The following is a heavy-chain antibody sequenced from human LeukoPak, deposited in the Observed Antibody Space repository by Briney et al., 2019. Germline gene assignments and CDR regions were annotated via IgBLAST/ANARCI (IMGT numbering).Heavy chain of an antibody. J-gene: IGHJ4*02. CDR2: ISSSGSTI. CDR1: GFTFSDYY. V-gene: IGHV3-11*04. D-gene: IGHD5-18*01. CDR3: ARDNRGGYSYGSVDY. Sequence: PGGSLRLSCAASGFTFSDYYMGWIRQAPGKGLEWVSYISSSGSTIYYADSVKGRFTISRDNAKNSLYLQMNSPRAEDTAVYYCARDNRGGYSYGSVDYWGQGTLVTVSS.